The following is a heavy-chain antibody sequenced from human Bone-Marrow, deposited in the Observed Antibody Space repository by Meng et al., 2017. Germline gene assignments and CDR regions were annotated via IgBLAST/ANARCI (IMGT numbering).Heavy chain of an antibody. CDR3: VRRRIQSTNWFDP. V-gene: IGHV1-8*01. Sequence: HMVRCGAEVKMPGASVKVLCKASVYTFTNHDINWVRQATGQGLEWMGWMNPNSGNTGYAQKFQGRVTMTRNTSISTAYMELSSLRSEDTAVYYCVRRRIQSTNWFDPWGQGTLVTVSS. CDR1: VYTFTNHD. D-gene: IGHD5-18*01. J-gene: IGHJ5*02. CDR2: MNPNSGNT.